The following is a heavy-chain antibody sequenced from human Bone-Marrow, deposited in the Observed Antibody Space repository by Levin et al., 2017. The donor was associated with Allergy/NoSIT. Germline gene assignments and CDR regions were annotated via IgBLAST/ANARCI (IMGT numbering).Heavy chain of an antibody. D-gene: IGHD3-10*01. CDR3: ARDGRRGLDAFDI. Sequence: GGSLRLSCAASGFTFSSYSMNWVRQAPGKGLEWVSSISSSSSYIYYADSVKGRFTISRDNAKNSLYLQMNSLRAEDTAVYYCARDGRRGLDAFDIWGQGTMVTVSS. CDR2: ISSSSSYI. J-gene: IGHJ3*02. CDR1: GFTFSSYS. V-gene: IGHV3-21*01.